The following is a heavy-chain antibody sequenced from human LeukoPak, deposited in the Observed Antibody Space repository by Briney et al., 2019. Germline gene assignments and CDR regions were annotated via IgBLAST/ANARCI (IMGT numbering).Heavy chain of an antibody. Sequence: PGGSLRLSCAASGFTVSSNYMSWVRQAPGKGLEWVSVIYSGGSTYYADSVKGRFTISRDNSKNTLYLQMNSLRAEDTAVYYCARGLLLWFGEDPGYYFDYSGQGTLVTVSS. CDR2: IYSGGST. J-gene: IGHJ4*02. V-gene: IGHV3-53*01. CDR1: GFTVSSNY. D-gene: IGHD3-10*01. CDR3: ARGLLLWFGEDPGYYFDY.